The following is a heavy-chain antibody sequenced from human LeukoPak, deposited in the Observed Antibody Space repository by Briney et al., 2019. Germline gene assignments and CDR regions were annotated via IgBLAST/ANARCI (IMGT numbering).Heavy chain of an antibody. CDR3: ARVAEAAAFDS. V-gene: IGHV3-21*06. D-gene: IGHD6-13*01. Sequence: PGGSLGLSCAASGFSFSTYSMNWVRQAPGKGLEWVSSISRNSRYIYYADSARGRFTISRDNAKNSLYLQMNSLKPEDTAVYYCARVAEAAAFDSWGQGTLVTVSS. CDR1: GFSFSTYS. CDR2: ISRNSRYI. J-gene: IGHJ4*02.